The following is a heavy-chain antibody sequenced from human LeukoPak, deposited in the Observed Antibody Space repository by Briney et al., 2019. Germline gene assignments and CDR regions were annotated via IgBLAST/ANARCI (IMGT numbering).Heavy chain of an antibody. Sequence: GGSLRLSCAASEFTVSSNYMSWVRQAPGKGLEWVSSIYSGGSTYYADSVKGRFTISRDNSKNMVYLQMNSLRAEDTAVYYCARVHCSGSSCYSLFDYWGQGTLVTVSS. J-gene: IGHJ4*02. CDR3: ARVHCSGSSCYSLFDY. D-gene: IGHD2-15*01. CDR1: EFTVSSNY. CDR2: IYSGGST. V-gene: IGHV3-66*01.